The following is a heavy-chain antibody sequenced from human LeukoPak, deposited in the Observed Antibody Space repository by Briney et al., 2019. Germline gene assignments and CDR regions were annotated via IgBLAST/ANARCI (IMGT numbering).Heavy chain of an antibody. D-gene: IGHD2-2*01. J-gene: IGHJ5*02. CDR1: GGSISSYY. CDR2: IYYSGST. CDR3: ATAYCSSTSCPFGFDP. Sequence: SETLSLTCTVSGGSISSYYWSWIRQPPGKGLEWIGYIYYSGSTNYNPSLKSRVTISVDTSKIQFSLKLSSVTAADTAVYYCATAYCSSTSCPFGFDPWGQGTLVTVSS. V-gene: IGHV4-59*08.